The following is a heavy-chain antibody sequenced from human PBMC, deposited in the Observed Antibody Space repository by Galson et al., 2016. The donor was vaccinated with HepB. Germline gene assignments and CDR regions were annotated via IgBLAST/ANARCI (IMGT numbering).Heavy chain of an antibody. J-gene: IGHJ6*04. CDR3: VQGSTAPAV. CDR2: DSMDGRRK. CDR1: GFTFSQRG. D-gene: IGHD1-26*01. V-gene: IGHV3-30*18. Sequence: SLRLSCAASGFTFSQRGMHWVRQAPGKGLEWVAADSMDGRRKFYADSVKGRFTISRDNSNNMLFLQMSSLRVDDTAVYYCVQGSTAPAVWGKGRTVAVSS.